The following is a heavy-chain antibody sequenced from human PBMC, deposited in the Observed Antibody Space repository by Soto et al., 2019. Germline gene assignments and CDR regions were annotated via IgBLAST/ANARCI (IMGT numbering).Heavy chain of an antibody. V-gene: IGHV4-59*08. CDR1: GGPIGTYY. J-gene: IGHJ4*02. CDR2: IYYRGNT. CDR3: ARHPGYYDILTGYTTYYFDX. Sequence: SETLSLTCTVSGGPIGTYYWSWIRQPPGKGLEWIGYIYYRGNTDYNPSLKSRVTISLDTPKNQFSLKLSSVTAADTAVYYCARHPGYYDILTGYTTYYFDXWGQGILVTVSS. D-gene: IGHD3-9*01.